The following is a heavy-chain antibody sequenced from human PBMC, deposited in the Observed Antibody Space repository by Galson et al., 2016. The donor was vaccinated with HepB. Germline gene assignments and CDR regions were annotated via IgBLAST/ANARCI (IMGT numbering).Heavy chain of an antibody. CDR2: IDTAGAK. CDR3: ARGKSLLTMPWNYGLDV. J-gene: IGHJ6*04. V-gene: IGHV3-13*01. D-gene: IGHD1-1*01. Sequence: SLRLSCAASGFTFSIHDMHWVRQVTGKGLEWVSAIDTAGAKYYHDSVKGRFTISRENAKNSLYLEMNDLRAGDTAVYYCARGKSLLTMPWNYGLDVWGKGTAVTVSS. CDR1: GFTFSIHD.